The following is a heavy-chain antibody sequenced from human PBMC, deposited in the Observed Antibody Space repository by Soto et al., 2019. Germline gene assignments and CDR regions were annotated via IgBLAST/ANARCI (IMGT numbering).Heavy chain of an antibody. J-gene: IGHJ4*02. CDR2: ISSSGSTI. D-gene: IGHD6-13*01. V-gene: IGHV3-48*03. CDR1: GFTFSSYE. Sequence: GGSLRLSCAASGFTFSSYEMNWVRQAPGKGLEWVSYISSSGSTIYYADSVKGRFTISRDNAKNSLYLQMNSLRAEDTAVYYCARVSVGSSWYPPSFDYWGQGTLVTVSS. CDR3: ARVSVGSSWYPPSFDY.